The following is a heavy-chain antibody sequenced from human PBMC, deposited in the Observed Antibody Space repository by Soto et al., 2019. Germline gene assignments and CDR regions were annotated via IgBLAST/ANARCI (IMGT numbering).Heavy chain of an antibody. CDR3: AKESVEATYSYYGLDV. D-gene: IGHD1-1*01. CDR1: EFSFDSYG. V-gene: IGHV3-30*18. J-gene: IGHJ6*02. Sequence: LVESGGGVVQPGRSLTLSCAGSEFSFDSYGMHWVRQAPGKGLEWVATVSFDSKNKYYIDSVEGRFTISRDNSKNMLYLQMNSLRHEDTAVYYCAKESVEATYSYYGLDVWGPGTTVTVSS. CDR2: VSFDSKNK.